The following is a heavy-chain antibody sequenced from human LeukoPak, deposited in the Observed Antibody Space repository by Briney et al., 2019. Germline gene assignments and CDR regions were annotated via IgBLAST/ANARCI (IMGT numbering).Heavy chain of an antibody. V-gene: IGHV3-23*01. CDR1: GFTFSSYA. CDR2: VSGSGVST. Sequence: GGSLRLSCAASGFTFSSYAMNWVRQAPGKGLEWVASVSGSGVSTYYADSVKGRFTISRDNSRNTLYLQMNSLRAEDTAAYYCTKDHGSYGSGSLLFDYWGQGTLVAVSS. CDR3: TKDHGSYGSGSLLFDY. D-gene: IGHD3-10*01. J-gene: IGHJ4*02.